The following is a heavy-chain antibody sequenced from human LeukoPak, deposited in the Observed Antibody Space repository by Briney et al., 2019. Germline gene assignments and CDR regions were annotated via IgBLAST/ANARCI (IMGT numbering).Heavy chain of an antibody. CDR3: VRAKEGVAGFFDY. CDR2: IYYTGST. CDR1: GGSISSYY. Sequence: SETLSLTCSFSGGSISSYYWSWIRQSPGKGLEWIGYIYYTGSTSFNPSLKSRVTISVDTSKNQLSLKLSSLTAADTAVYYCVRAKEGVAGFFDYWGQGTLVTVSS. V-gene: IGHV4-59*01. J-gene: IGHJ4*02. D-gene: IGHD6-19*01.